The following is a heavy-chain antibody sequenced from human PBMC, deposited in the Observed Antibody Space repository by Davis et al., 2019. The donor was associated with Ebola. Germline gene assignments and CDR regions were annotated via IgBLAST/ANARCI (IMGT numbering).Heavy chain of an antibody. CDR2: IIPILGIA. D-gene: IGHD5-12*01. CDR3: ARGGYSGLYFYYGMDV. V-gene: IGHV1-69*04. J-gene: IGHJ6*02. CDR1: GGTFSSYA. Sequence: SVTVSCKASGGTFSSYAISWVRQAPGQGLEWMGRIIPILGIANYAQKFQGRVTITADESTSTAYMELSSLRSEDTAVYYCARGGYSGLYFYYGMDVWGQGTTVTVSS.